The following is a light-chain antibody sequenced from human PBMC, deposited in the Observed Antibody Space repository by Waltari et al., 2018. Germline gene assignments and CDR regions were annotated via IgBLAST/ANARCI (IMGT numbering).Light chain of an antibody. CDR1: KIGSKN. CDR2: DDG. Sequence: SYVLTQPPSVSVAPGQTARITCDGNKIGSKNGHWYQQKPGQAPVLVVYDDGDRPSGIPERFSGSNSGNTATLTSSRVDAGDEADYYCQVWDSGSDHYVFGTVTKVTVL. J-gene: IGLJ1*01. CDR3: QVWDSGSDHYV. V-gene: IGLV3-21*02.